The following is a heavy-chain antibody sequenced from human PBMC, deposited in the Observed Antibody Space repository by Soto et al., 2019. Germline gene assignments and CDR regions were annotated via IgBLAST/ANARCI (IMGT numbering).Heavy chain of an antibody. D-gene: IGHD2-2*01. CDR1: GFSLTSGGVG. Sequence: QITLKESGPTLVKPTQTLTLTCTFSGFSLTSGGVGVAWIRQPPGTAPEWLALIYGDDDKRFRPSLKNRLSITGDNSRNEVVLKMTKMDPVDTATFFCAHKHAATWLFDYWGQGILVTVSP. J-gene: IGHJ4*02. CDR2: IYGDDDK. V-gene: IGHV2-5*02. CDR3: AHKHAATWLFDY.